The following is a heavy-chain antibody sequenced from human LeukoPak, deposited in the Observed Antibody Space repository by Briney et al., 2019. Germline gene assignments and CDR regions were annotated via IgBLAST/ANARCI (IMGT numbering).Heavy chain of an antibody. V-gene: IGHV3-48*04. CDR2: ISGTSGTI. J-gene: IGHJ6*03. Sequence: GGSLRLSCAASGFTFSGYSMNWVRQAPGKGLEWVSYISGTSGTIYNADSVTGRFTISRDNAKNSLYLQMNSLRAEDTARYFCARGQGDFWSGSYYYYYMDVWGKGTTVTVSS. CDR1: GFTFSGYS. CDR3: ARGQGDFWSGSYYYYYMDV. D-gene: IGHD3-3*01.